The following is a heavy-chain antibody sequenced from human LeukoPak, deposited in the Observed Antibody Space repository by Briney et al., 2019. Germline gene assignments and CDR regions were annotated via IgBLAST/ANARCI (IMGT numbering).Heavy chain of an antibody. CDR1: GGSISSYY. CDR3: ARLRYYYDSSGYYYNYYYYMDV. V-gene: IGHV4-59*08. D-gene: IGHD3-22*01. Sequence: TSETLSLTCTVSGGSISSYYWSWIRQPPGKGLEWIGYIYYSGSTNYNPSFKSRVTISVDTSKNQFSLKLSSVTAADTAVYYCARLRYYYDSSGYYYNYYYYMDVWGKGTTVTVSS. CDR2: IYYSGST. J-gene: IGHJ6*03.